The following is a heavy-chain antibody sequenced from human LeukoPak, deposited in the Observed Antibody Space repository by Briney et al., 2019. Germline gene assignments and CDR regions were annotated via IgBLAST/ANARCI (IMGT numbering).Heavy chain of an antibody. CDR2: INSDGSWT. D-gene: IGHD2-2*01. Sequence: QAGGSLRLSCAASGNYWMHWVRQASGKGLVWVSHINSDGSWTSYADSVKGRFTISKDNAKNTVYLQMNNLRAEDTAVYYCVSFYETYWGRGTLVTVSS. J-gene: IGHJ4*02. V-gene: IGHV3-74*01. CDR1: GNYW. CDR3: VSFYETY.